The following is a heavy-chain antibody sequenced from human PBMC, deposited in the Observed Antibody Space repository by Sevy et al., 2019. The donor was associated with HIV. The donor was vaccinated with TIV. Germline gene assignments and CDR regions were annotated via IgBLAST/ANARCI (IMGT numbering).Heavy chain of an antibody. D-gene: IGHD5-12*01. V-gene: IGHV3-9*01. CDR2: ITWSSGRR. Sequence: GGSLRLSCTASGFTFDDHAMHWVRQAPGKGLEWVSGITWSSGRRDYVDSVKGRFTISRDNAKNSLYLQMNRLRVEDTALYYCAKDIRLRDGYNYGYFDYWGQGTLVTVSS. CDR1: GFTFDDHA. CDR3: AKDIRLRDGYNYGYFDY. J-gene: IGHJ4*02.